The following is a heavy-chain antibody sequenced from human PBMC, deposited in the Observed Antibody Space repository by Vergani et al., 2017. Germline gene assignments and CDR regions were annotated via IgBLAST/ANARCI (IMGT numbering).Heavy chain of an antibody. J-gene: IGHJ6*02. D-gene: IGHD6-19*01. Sequence: QVQLVQSGAEVKKPGASVKVSCKASGYTFTSYYMHWVRQAPGQGLEWMGIINPSGGSTSYAQKFQGRVTMTRDTSTSTVYLALSSLTSDDTAVYYCAKENTVAVATPRYYNGLDVWGQGTTVTVSS. CDR2: INPSGGST. V-gene: IGHV1-46*01. CDR1: GYTFTSYY. CDR3: AKENTVAVATPRYYNGLDV.